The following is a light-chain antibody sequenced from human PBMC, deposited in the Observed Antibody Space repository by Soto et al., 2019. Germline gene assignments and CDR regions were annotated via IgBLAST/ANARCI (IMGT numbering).Light chain of an antibody. CDR2: GAS. Sequence: EIVMTQSPATLSVSPGERATLSCRASQSVSSNLAWYQQKPGQAPRLLIYGASTRATGIPARFSGRGSGTQFTLTXXXXXXXXFAVYYCQQXXXXXLTFGG. V-gene: IGKV3-15*01. J-gene: IGKJ4*01. CDR1: QSVSSN. CDR3: QQXXXXXLT.